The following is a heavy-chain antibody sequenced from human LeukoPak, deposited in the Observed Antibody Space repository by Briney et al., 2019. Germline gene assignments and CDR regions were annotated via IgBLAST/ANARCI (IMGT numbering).Heavy chain of an antibody. CDR1: GFTFSSYW. J-gene: IGHJ5*02. V-gene: IGHV3-7*01. CDR2: IKQDGSEK. Sequence: GGSLRLSCAASGFTFSSYWMSWVRQAPGKWLEWVANIKQDGSEKYYVDSVKGRFTISRDNAKNSLYLQMNSLRAEDTAVYYCARERTYSSGWYKEVRWFDPWGQGTLVSVSS. D-gene: IGHD6-19*01. CDR3: ARERTYSSGWYKEVRWFDP.